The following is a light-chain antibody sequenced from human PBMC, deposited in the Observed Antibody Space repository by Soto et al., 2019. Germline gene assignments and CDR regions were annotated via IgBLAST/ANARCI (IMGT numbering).Light chain of an antibody. CDR3: LQYGSSPYT. CDR2: GAS. Sequence: EIVLTQSPGTLSFSPGERATLSCRASQSVASSLAWYHRAPGQAPRLLIFGASSRATGIPDRFSGSGSGTDFTLTISRLEPEDFAVYYCLQYGSSPYTFGQGTKLEIK. J-gene: IGKJ2*01. V-gene: IGKV3-20*01. CDR1: QSVASS.